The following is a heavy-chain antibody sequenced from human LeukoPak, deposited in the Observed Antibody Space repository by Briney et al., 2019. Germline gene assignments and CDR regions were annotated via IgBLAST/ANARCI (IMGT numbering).Heavy chain of an antibody. CDR3: ARGLEITIFGVVIPNSQIDY. Sequence: GASVKVSCKASGYTFTGYYMHWVRQAPGQGLEWMGWINPNSGGTNYAQKFQGRVTMTRDTSISTAYMELRSLRSDDTAVYYCARGLEITIFGVVIPNSQIDYWGQGTLVTVSS. CDR1: GYTFTGYY. V-gene: IGHV1-2*02. D-gene: IGHD3-3*01. J-gene: IGHJ4*02. CDR2: INPNSGGT.